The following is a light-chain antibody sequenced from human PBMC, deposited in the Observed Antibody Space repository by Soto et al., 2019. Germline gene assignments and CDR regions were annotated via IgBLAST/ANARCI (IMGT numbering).Light chain of an antibody. V-gene: IGKV3-15*01. Sequence: EIVMTQSPATLSVSPGETATLSCRASQSVSSNLAWYQQEPGQAPRLLIYGASTRATGIPARCSGSESGTEFTLTISSVQSEDFAVYYCQQYNNWPPWTCGQGTKVEIK. CDR3: QQYNNWPPWT. CDR2: GAS. J-gene: IGKJ1*01. CDR1: QSVSSN.